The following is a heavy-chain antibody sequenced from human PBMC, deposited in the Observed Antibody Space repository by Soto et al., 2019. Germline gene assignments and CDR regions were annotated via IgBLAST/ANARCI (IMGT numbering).Heavy chain of an antibody. CDR2: VSSSSTFV. J-gene: IGHJ6*02. CDR1: GFTFSSYS. V-gene: IGHV3-21*02. Sequence: EVQLVESGGGLVKPGGSLRLSCAASGFTFSSYSMNWVRQAPGKGLEWVSSVSSSSTFVHYADSVKGRFTISRDNAKNSLYLQMNSLRAEDTAVYYCARGYDSNSYYVHYYYGMDVWGQGTTVTVSS. D-gene: IGHD3-22*01. CDR3: ARGYDSNSYYVHYYYGMDV.